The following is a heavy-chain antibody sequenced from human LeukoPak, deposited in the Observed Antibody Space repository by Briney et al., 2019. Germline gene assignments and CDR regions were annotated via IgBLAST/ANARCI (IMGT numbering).Heavy chain of an antibody. D-gene: IGHD5-18*01. V-gene: IGHV5-51*01. CDR2: IYPDYSDT. J-gene: IGHJ5*02. CDR1: GYSFTSYW. CDR3: ARHSAAMGWFDP. Sequence: GESLKISCKGSGYSFTSYWIGWVRQMPGKGLEWMGIIYPDYSDTRYSPSFQGQVTISADKSITTAYLQWNSLKASDTAMYYCARHSAAMGWFDPWGQGTLVTVSS.